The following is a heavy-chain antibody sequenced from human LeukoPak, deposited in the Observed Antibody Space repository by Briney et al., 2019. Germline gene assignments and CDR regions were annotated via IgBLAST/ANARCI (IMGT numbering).Heavy chain of an antibody. Sequence: GGSLRLSCAASGFTFSSYAMSWVRQAPGKGLEWVSGISGSGDNTYYADSVKGRFTIPRDNSKNTLYVQVNSLGTEDTAAYYCAKGSYYDSSGSFYFDYWGQGTLVTVFS. J-gene: IGHJ4*02. D-gene: IGHD3-22*01. V-gene: IGHV3-23*01. CDR3: AKGSYYDSSGSFYFDY. CDR2: ISGSGDNT. CDR1: GFTFSSYA.